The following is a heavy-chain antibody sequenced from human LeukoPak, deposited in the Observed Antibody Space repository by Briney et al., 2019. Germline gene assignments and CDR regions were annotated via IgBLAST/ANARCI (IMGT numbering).Heavy chain of an antibody. V-gene: IGHV3-23*01. CDR3: ARGGGLDV. CDR1: GFSFSSYA. D-gene: IGHD3-16*01. Sequence: GGSLRLSCAASGFSFSSYAMTWARQAPVKGLEWVSAISGDGTRTYYADSVKGRFTISRDNSKNSLYLQMSNLRAEDTAVYFCARGGGLDVWGQGATVTVSS. J-gene: IGHJ6*02. CDR2: ISGDGTRT.